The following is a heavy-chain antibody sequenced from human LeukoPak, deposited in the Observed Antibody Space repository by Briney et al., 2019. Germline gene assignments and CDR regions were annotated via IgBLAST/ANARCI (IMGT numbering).Heavy chain of an antibody. CDR2: IYTSGST. Sequence: SQTLSLTRTVSGGSTSSGSYYWSWIRQPAGKGLEWIGRIYTSGSTNYNPSLKSRVTISVDTSKNQFSLKLSSVTAADTAVYYCARWGWEPDYFDYWGQGTLVIVSS. D-gene: IGHD1-26*01. CDR1: GGSTSSGSYY. CDR3: ARWGWEPDYFDY. V-gene: IGHV4-61*02. J-gene: IGHJ4*02.